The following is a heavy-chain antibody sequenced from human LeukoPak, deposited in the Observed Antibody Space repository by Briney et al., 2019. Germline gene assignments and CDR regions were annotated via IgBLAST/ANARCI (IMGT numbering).Heavy chain of an antibody. CDR1: GFTFSDSF. Sequence: GGSLRLSCAASGFTFSDSFMSWVRQAPGKGLEWVGRSRNKADSYTAEYAASVKGRFTISRDESKNSLYLQISSLETEDAAVYYCATSLWYRLAYWGQGSLVTVSS. J-gene: IGHJ4*02. D-gene: IGHD6-13*01. CDR3: ATSLWYRLAY. V-gene: IGHV3-72*01. CDR2: SRNKADSYTA.